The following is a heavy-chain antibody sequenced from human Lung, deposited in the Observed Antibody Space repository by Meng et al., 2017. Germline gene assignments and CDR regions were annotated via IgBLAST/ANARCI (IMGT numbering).Heavy chain of an antibody. J-gene: IGHJ4*02. CDR3: ARGPTTMAHDFDY. CDR1: GGSFSDYY. Sequence: QLPFKQGGAGLLKPSGTLSLTCLVSGGSFSDYYWSWIRQPPGKGLEWIGEINHSGSTNYNPSLESRATISVDTSQNNLSLKLSSVTAADSAVYYCARGPTTMAHDFDYWGQGTLVTVSS. D-gene: IGHD4-11*01. V-gene: IGHV4-34*01. CDR2: INHSGST.